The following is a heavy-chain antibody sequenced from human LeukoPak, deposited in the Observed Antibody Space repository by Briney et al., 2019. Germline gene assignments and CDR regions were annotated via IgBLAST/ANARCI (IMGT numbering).Heavy chain of an antibody. CDR3: ARAVGGDGSGSL. Sequence: TPSETLSLTCTVSGYSISSGYYWGWIRQPPGKGLEWIGSISHSGSTYYKPSLKSRVTISVDTSKNQFSLKLRSVTAADTAVYYCARAVGGDGSGSLWGPGTLVTVSS. D-gene: IGHD3-10*01. CDR1: GYSISSGYY. CDR2: ISHSGST. J-gene: IGHJ4*02. V-gene: IGHV4-38-2*02.